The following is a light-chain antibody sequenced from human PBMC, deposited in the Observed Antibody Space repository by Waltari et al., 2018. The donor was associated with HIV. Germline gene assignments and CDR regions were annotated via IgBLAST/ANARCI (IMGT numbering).Light chain of an antibody. V-gene: IGKV1-39*01. Sequence: DIQMTQSPSSLSASVGDRVTIVCRESQTMRNFLNWYQQNAGKAPQILTDTASTLQGGVPSGFDGSGSGTDCSLTISSLQPEDFATYCCQQSYSIPYTVGQRTTREI. J-gene: IGKJ2*01. CDR2: TAS. CDR1: QTMRNF. CDR3: QQSYSIPYT.